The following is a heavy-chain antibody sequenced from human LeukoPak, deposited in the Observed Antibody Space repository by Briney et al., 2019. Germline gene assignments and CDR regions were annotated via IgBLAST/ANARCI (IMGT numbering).Heavy chain of an antibody. CDR1: GASISTSSHY. CDR2: IYNSGST. Sequence: PSETLSLTCTVSGASISTSSHYWGWIRQPPGKGLEWIGSIYNSGSTYNNPSLKSRVTISVDTSKNQFSLKLSSVTAADTAVYYCARGHGWYDILTPYPHGYFDLWGRGTLVTVSS. J-gene: IGHJ2*01. D-gene: IGHD3-9*01. CDR3: ARGHGWYDILTPYPHGYFDL. V-gene: IGHV4-39*07.